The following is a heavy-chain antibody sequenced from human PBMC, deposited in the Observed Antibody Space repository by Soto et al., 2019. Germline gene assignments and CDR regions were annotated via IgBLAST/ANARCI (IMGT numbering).Heavy chain of an antibody. V-gene: IGHV3-30*18. CDR2: ISYDGSNK. CDR3: AKKSSSWYIDY. Sequence: VQLVESGGGLVQPGRSLRLSCAASGFTFSSYGMHWVRQAPGKGLEWVAVISYDGSNKYYADSVKGRFTISRDNSKNTLYLQMNSLRAEDTAVYYCAKKSSSWYIDYWGQGTLVTVSS. CDR1: GFTFSSYG. J-gene: IGHJ4*02. D-gene: IGHD6-13*01.